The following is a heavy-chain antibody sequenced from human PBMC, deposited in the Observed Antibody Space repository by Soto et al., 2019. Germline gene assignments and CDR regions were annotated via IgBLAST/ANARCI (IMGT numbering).Heavy chain of an antibody. J-gene: IGHJ4*02. D-gene: IGHD4-17*01. CDR1: GGSVSSGSYY. V-gene: IGHV4-61*01. CDR2: IYYSGST. CDR3: AGGMTTVTTVDY. Sequence: QVQLQESGPGLVKPSETLSLTCTVSGGSVSSGSYYWSWIWQPPGKGLEWIGYIYYSGSTNYNPSLKSRVTISVDTSKNQSSLKLSSVTAADTAVYYCAGGMTTVTTVDYWGQGTLVTVSS.